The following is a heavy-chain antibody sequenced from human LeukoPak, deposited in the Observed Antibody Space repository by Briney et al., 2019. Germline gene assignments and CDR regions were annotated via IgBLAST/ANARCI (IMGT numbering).Heavy chain of an antibody. D-gene: IGHD1/OR15-1a*01. CDR3: ARDVPSWNKVEWFDP. J-gene: IGHJ5*02. CDR2: IIPILGIA. CDR1: GGTFSSYA. Sequence: SVKVSCKASGGTFSSYAISWVRQAPGQGLEWMGRIIPILGIANYAQNFQGRVTITADQSTSTAYMELSSLRSEDTAVYYCARDVPSWNKVEWFDPWGQGTLVTVSS. V-gene: IGHV1-69*04.